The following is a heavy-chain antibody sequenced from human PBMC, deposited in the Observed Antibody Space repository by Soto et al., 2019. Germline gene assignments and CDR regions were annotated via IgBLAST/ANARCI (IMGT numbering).Heavy chain of an antibody. V-gene: IGHV4-31*11. D-gene: IGHD6-6*01. CDR1: GDSISSGGYY. Sequence: ASETLSLTCAVSGDSISSGGYYWSWIRQHPGKGLEWIGYIYYSGSTYYNPSLKSRVTISVDTSKNQFSLKLSSVTAADTAVYYCARTRRRYYYYGMDVWGQGTTVTVSS. CDR3: ARTRRRYYYYGMDV. J-gene: IGHJ6*02. CDR2: IYYSGST.